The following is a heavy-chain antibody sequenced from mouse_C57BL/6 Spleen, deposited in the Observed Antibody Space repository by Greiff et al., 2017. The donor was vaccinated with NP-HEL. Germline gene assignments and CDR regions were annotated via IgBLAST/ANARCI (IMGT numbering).Heavy chain of an antibody. J-gene: IGHJ3*01. CDR1: GFTFSSYA. CDR3: TRDNGSGYSAWFAY. Sequence: EVKVEESGEGLVKPGGSLKLSCAASGFTFSSYAMSWVRQTPEKRLEWVAYISSGGDYIYYADTVKGRFTISRDNARNTLYLQMSSLKSEDTAMYYCTRDNGSGYSAWFAYWGQGTLVTVSA. D-gene: IGHD1-1*01. V-gene: IGHV5-9-1*02. CDR2: ISSGGDYI.